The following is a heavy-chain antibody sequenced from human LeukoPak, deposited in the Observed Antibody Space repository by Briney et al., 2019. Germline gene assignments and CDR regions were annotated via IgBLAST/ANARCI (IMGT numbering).Heavy chain of an antibody. D-gene: IGHD3-10*01. CDR2: FYHSGST. V-gene: IGHV4-38-2*02. CDR1: GYSISSGYY. J-gene: IGHJ4*02. CDR3: AREISGGWFGELVDY. Sequence: SETLSLTCTVSGYSISSGYYWGWIRQPPGTGLEWIGSFYHSGSTYCNPSLKSRVTISVDTSKNPFSLKLSSVTAADTAVYYCAREISGGWFGELVDYWGQGTLVTVSS.